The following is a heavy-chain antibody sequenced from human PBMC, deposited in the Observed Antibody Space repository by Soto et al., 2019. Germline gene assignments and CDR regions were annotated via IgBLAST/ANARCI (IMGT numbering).Heavy chain of an antibody. D-gene: IGHD2-15*01. Sequence: PGGSLRLSCAASGFTFSSYGMHWVRQAPGKGLEWVAVISYDGSNKYYADSVKGRFTISRDNSKNTLYLQMNSLRAEDTAVYYCAKDLCPQLLGYCIYHGMDVWGQGTTVTVSS. CDR3: AKDLCPQLLGYCIYHGMDV. CDR2: ISYDGSNK. V-gene: IGHV3-30*18. J-gene: IGHJ6*02. CDR1: GFTFSSYG.